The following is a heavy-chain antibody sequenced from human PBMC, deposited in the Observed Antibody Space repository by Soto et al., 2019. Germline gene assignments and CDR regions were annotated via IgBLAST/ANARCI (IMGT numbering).Heavy chain of an antibody. D-gene: IGHD2-15*01. Sequence: LQLQESGPGLVKPSDTLSLTCTVSGDSITKSVYYWAWVRQTPGKGLEWIASVYYAGNAYYNPSLQSRVTISVDASRSQFSLELQSVTAADSAVYYCARVPYYGSGGDGPYYFDYWGQGTLVTVSS. CDR3: ARVPYYGSGGDGPYYFDY. J-gene: IGHJ4*02. CDR1: GDSITKSVYY. CDR2: VYYAGNA. V-gene: IGHV4-39*01.